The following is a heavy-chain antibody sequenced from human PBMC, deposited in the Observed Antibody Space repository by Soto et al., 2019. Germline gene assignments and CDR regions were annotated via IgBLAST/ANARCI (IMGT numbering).Heavy chain of an antibody. V-gene: IGHV3-64*01. CDR2: VSIKGDST. CDR3: ARSIRSLSDYNYMDV. CDR1: GFSFSNYA. J-gene: IGHJ6*03. Sequence: HPGGSLRLSCEASGFSFSNYAMHWVRQAPGKGLEYVSSVSIKGDSTYYANSVKGRFTISRDKSKNTLYLQMGSLRAEDMAVYYCARSIRSLSDYNYMDVWGKGTTVTVSS.